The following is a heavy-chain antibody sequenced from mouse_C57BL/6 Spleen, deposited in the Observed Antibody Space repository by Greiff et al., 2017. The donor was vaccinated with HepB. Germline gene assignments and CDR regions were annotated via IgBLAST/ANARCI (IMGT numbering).Heavy chain of an antibody. CDR2: ISYDGSN. CDR1: GYSITSGYY. D-gene: IGHD1-1*01. Sequence: ESGPGLVKPSQSLSLTCSVTGYSITSGYYWNWIRQFPGNKLEWMGYISYDGSNNYNPSLKNRISITRDTSKNQIFLKLNSVTTEDTATYYCARDPQYYGSRRGYFDVWGTGTTVTVSS. J-gene: IGHJ1*03. V-gene: IGHV3-6*01. CDR3: ARDPQYYGSRRGYFDV.